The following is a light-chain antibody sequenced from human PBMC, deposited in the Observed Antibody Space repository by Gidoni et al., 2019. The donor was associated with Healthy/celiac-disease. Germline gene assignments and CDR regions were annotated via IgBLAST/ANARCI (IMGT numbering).Light chain of an antibody. CDR3: QSYDSSLSGVV. J-gene: IGLJ2*01. Sequence: QSVLTQPPSVSGAPGQRVTISFNGSSSNIGAGYDVHWYQQLPGTAPNLLIYGNSNRPSGVPDRFSGSKSGTSASLAITGLQAEDEADYYCQSYDSSLSGVVFGGGTKLTVL. V-gene: IGLV1-40*01. CDR1: SSNIGAGYD. CDR2: GNS.